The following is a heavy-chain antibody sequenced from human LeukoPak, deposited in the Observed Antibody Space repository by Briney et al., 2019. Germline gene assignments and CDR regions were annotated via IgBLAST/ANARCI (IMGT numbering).Heavy chain of an antibody. CDR2: ITDSGST. V-gene: IGHV4-38-2*02. CDR1: GYSISSGYY. CDR3: ARGPSIQLWSDPYYYYGMDV. Sequence: SETLSLTCTVSGYSISSGYYWGWIRQPPGKGLEWIGEITDSGSTNYNPSLKSRVTISVDTSKNQFSLKLNSVTAADTAVYYCARGPSIQLWSDPYYYYGMDVWGQGTTVTVSS. J-gene: IGHJ6*02. D-gene: IGHD5-18*01.